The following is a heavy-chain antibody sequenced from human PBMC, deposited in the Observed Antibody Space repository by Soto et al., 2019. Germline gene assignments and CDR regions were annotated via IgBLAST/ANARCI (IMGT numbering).Heavy chain of an antibody. Sequence: QVQLVESGGGVVQPGRSLRLSCAASGFTFSSYGMHWVRQAPGKGLEWVAVIWYDGSNKYYADSVKGRFTISRDNSKNKLYLQMNSLRAEDTAVYYCARGSSGSFDYWGQGTLVTVSS. J-gene: IGHJ4*02. V-gene: IGHV3-33*01. D-gene: IGHD3-22*01. CDR2: IWYDGSNK. CDR3: ARGSSGSFDY. CDR1: GFTFSSYG.